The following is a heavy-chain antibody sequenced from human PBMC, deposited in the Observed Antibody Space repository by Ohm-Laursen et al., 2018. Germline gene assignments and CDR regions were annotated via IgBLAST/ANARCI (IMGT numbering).Heavy chain of an antibody. Sequence: ASVKVSCKTSGYTFTTHYIHWVRQAPGQGLEWMGIINPSGGSTKYAQKFQGRVTMTRDTSTSTVYMELSSLRSEDTAVYYCARDLGLVGTNWGYYFNYWGQGTLVTVSS. CDR3: ARDLGLVGTNWGYYFNY. CDR2: INPSGGST. CDR1: GYTFTTHY. V-gene: IGHV1-46*01. J-gene: IGHJ4*02. D-gene: IGHD7-27*01.